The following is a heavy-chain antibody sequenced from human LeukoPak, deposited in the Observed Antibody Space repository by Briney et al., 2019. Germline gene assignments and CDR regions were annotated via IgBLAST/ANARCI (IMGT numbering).Heavy chain of an antibody. CDR3: ARAPYQDGEFDY. Sequence: GGSLRLSCAASGFTVSSNYMSWVRQAPGKGLEWVSVIYSGGSTYYADSVKGRFTISRDNSKNTLYLQMNSLRAEDTAVYYCARAPYQDGEFDYWGQGTLVTVSS. D-gene: IGHD2-2*01. V-gene: IGHV3-53*01. CDR2: IYSGGST. CDR1: GFTVSSNY. J-gene: IGHJ4*02.